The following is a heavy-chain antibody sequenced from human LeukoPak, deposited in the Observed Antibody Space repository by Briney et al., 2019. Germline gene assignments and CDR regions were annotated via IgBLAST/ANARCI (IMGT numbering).Heavy chain of an antibody. Sequence: HPGGSLRLSCAASGFTFSTYGMHWVRQAPGKGLEYVSAISGNRDSTYYVNSVKGRFTISRDNSKNTLYLQMGSLRAEDTAVYYCARGGSYCDYWGQGTLVTVSS. CDR3: ARGGSYCDY. CDR2: ISGNRDST. D-gene: IGHD3-16*01. CDR1: GFTFSTYG. J-gene: IGHJ4*02. V-gene: IGHV3-64*01.